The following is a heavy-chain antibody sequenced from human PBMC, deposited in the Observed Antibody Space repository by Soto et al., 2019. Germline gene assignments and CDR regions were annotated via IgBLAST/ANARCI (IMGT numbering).Heavy chain of an antibody. D-gene: IGHD6-19*01. J-gene: IGHJ4*02. CDR1: GYTFTTHF. Sequence: QVQLVQSGAEMKKPGASVKVSCKASGYTFTTHFIHWVRQAPGQGLEWMGIVRPSGGNTAYAQRFQGRLTMTRDTSTSTVYMELSSLRSDDTAVYYCARDGSAWDFDYWGQGTLVTVSS. V-gene: IGHV1-46*01. CDR3: ARDGSAWDFDY. CDR2: VRPSGGNT.